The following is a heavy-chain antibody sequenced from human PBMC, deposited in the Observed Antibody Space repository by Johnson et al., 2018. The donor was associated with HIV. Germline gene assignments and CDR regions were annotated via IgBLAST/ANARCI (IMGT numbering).Heavy chain of an antibody. J-gene: IGHJ3*02. CDR3: ARDRRYYGSGSYGGAFDI. CDR2: INWNGGNT. D-gene: IGHD3-10*01. CDR1: GFTFDDYG. V-gene: IGHV3-20*04. Sequence: VQLVESGGGVVRPGGSLRLSCAASGFTFDDYGMSWVRQVPGKGLEWVSGINWNGGNTGYVDSVKGLFTISRDYAKNSLYLQMNSLRAEDTALYYCARDRRYYGSGSYGGAFDIWGQGTVVTVSS.